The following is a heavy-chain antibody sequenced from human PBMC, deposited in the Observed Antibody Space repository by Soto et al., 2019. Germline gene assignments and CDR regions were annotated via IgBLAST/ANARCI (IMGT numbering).Heavy chain of an antibody. D-gene: IGHD3-16*01. CDR3: ARASSGGDYLDY. Sequence: SETLSLTCTVSGGSISSYYWSWIRQPPGKGLEWIGYIYYSGSTSYNPSLKSRVTISVDTSKNQLSLRLSSVTAADTAVYYCARASSGGDYLDYWGQGTLVTVSS. CDR1: GGSISSYY. CDR2: IYYSGST. J-gene: IGHJ4*02. V-gene: IGHV4-59*01.